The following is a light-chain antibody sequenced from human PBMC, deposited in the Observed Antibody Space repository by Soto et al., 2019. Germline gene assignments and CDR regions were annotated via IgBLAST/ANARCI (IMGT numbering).Light chain of an antibody. J-gene: IGLJ1*01. CDR3: SSYTSSSTRG. CDR2: DVS. CDR1: SSDVGGYNY. V-gene: IGLV2-14*03. Sequence: QSALTQPASVSGSPGQSITISCTGTSSDVGGYNYVSWYQQHPGKAPKLMIYDVSNRPSGVSNRFSASKSGNTASLTISGLQAEDEADYYCSSYTSSSTRGFGTGTKVTVL.